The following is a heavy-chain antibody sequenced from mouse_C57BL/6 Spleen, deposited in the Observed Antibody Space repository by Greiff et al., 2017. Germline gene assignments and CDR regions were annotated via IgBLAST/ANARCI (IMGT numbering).Heavy chain of an antibody. D-gene: IGHD1-1*01. CDR2: ISNGGGST. Sequence: EVQRVESGGGLVQPGGSLKLSCAASGFTFSDYYMYWVRQTPEKRLEWVAYISNGGGSTYYPDTVKGRFTISRDNAKTTLYLQMSRLKSEDTAMYYCARQAGVVATRYVDVGGTGTTVTVSS. CDR3: ARQAGVVATRYVDV. J-gene: IGHJ1*03. CDR1: GFTFSDYY. V-gene: IGHV5-12*01.